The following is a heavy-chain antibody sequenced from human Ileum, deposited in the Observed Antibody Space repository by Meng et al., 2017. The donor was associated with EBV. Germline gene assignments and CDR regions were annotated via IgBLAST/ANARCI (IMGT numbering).Heavy chain of an antibody. Sequence: QLQLHESGPGLVKPSXXLSLTCAVSGDSISSSNHWWGWIRQPPGKGLEWVGTIYYSGSTFYNPSLKSRVTISLDTSKNQFSLKVSSVTAADTAVYYCARRYYGVPFDKWGQGTLGNVSS. CDR1: GDSISSSNHW. D-gene: IGHD3-3*01. V-gene: IGHV4-39*01. CDR2: IYYSGST. CDR3: ARRYYGVPFDK. J-gene: IGHJ4*02.